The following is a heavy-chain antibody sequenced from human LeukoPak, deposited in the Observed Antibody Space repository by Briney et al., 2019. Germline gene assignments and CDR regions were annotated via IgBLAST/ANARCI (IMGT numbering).Heavy chain of an antibody. D-gene: IGHD2-8*01. CDR1: GYSFSSYW. Sequence: GESLKISCKGSGYSFSSYWIGWVRQMPGKGLEWMGIIYPGDSDATYSPSFQGQVTISADKSISTAYLQWRSLKASDTAMYYCARQGIVYGSVDYWGQGTLVTVSS. CDR2: IYPGDSDA. CDR3: ARQGIVYGSVDY. J-gene: IGHJ4*02. V-gene: IGHV5-51*01.